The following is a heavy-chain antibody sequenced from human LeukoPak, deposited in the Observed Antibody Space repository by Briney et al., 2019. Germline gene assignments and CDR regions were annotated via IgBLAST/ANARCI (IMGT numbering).Heavy chain of an antibody. CDR1: GYTFTSYD. Sequence: ASVKVSCKASGYTFTSYDINWVRQATGQGLEWMGWINPNSGNTGYAQKFQGRVTMTRNTSISTAYMELSSLRSEDTAVYYCARDRTYYYASGSSFWGQGTLVAVSS. CDR2: INPNSGNT. D-gene: IGHD3-10*01. J-gene: IGHJ4*02. CDR3: ARDRTYYYASGSSF. V-gene: IGHV1-8*01.